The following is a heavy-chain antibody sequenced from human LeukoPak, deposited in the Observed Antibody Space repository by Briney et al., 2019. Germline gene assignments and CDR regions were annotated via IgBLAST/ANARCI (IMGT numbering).Heavy chain of an antibody. J-gene: IGHJ4*02. D-gene: IGHD3-22*01. V-gene: IGHV3-9*01. CDR2: INWNSGSK. CDR3: AKYYYDSSGYYLGGNYFDY. Sequence: GRSLRLSCAASGFTFDDYAIHWVRQAPGKGLEWVSGINWNSGSKHYADSVKGRFTISRDNAKNSLYLQMNSLRAEDTAVYYCAKYYYDSSGYYLGGNYFDYWGQGTLVTVSS. CDR1: GFTFDDYA.